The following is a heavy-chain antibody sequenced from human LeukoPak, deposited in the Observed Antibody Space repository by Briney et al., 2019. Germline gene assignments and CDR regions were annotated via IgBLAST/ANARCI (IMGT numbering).Heavy chain of an antibody. V-gene: IGHV1-8*01. D-gene: IGHD5-18*01. Sequence: ASVKVSCKASGDTFTSYDINWVRQATGQGLEWMGWMNPNSGNTGYAQKFQGRVTMTRNTSISTAYMELSSLRSEDTAVYYCARGDTWIQSYRYYGMDVWGQGTTVTVSS. J-gene: IGHJ6*02. CDR3: ARGDTWIQSYRYYGMDV. CDR1: GDTFTSYD. CDR2: MNPNSGNT.